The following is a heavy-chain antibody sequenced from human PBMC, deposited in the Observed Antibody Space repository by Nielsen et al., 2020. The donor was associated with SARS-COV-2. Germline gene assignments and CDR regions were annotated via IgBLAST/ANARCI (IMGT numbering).Heavy chain of an antibody. CDR2: IYHSGST. CDR3: ARVMAYCGGDCYLGAFDI. D-gene: IGHD2-21*02. J-gene: IGHJ3*02. V-gene: IGHV4-30-2*01. Sequence: RQAPGKGLEWIGYIYHSGSTYYNPSLKSRVTISVDRSKNQFSLKLSSVTAADTAVYYCARVMAYCGGDCYLGAFDIWGQGTMVTVSS.